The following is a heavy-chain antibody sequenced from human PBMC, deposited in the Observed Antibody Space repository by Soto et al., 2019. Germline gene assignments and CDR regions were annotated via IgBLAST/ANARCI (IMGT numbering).Heavy chain of an antibody. D-gene: IGHD2-2*01. Sequence: PGESLKVSCAASGVTFSSYGMHWVRQAPGKGLEWVAVISYDGSNDYYADSVKGRFTISRENSKNTLYLQMNSLRDEDTAIYYCAKQRVRYCISSTCYGRGLDPWGQGTLVTVSS. V-gene: IGHV3-30*18. CDR2: ISYDGSND. J-gene: IGHJ5*02. CDR3: AKQRVRYCISSTCYGRGLDP. CDR1: GVTFSSYG.